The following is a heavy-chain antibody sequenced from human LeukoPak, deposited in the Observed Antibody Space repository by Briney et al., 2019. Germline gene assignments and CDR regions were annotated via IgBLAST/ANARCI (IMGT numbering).Heavy chain of an antibody. CDR1: GFTFSSYS. CDR2: ISSSSSYI. D-gene: IGHD3-22*01. V-gene: IGHV3-21*01. CDR3: AKGITMIVVVIGALDI. Sequence: GGSLRLSCAASGFTFSSYSMNWVRQAPGKGLEWVSSISSSSSYIYYADSVKGRFTISRDNSKNTLYLQMNSLRAEDTAVYYCAKGITMIVVVIGALDIWGQGTIVTVSS. J-gene: IGHJ3*02.